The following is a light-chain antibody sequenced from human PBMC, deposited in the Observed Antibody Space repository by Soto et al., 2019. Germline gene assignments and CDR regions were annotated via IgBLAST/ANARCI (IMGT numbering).Light chain of an antibody. V-gene: IGKV1-5*01. Sequence: DIQMTQSPSSLSASVGDGVTITCRASQSISSYLNWYQQKPGKAPKLLIYDASSLESGVPSRFSGRGSGTEFTLTISSLQPDDFATYYCQQYNSYWTFGQGTKVDIK. CDR2: DAS. CDR1: QSISSY. CDR3: QQYNSYWT. J-gene: IGKJ1*01.